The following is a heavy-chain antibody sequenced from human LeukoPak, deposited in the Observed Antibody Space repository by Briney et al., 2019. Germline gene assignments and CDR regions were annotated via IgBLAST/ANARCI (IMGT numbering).Heavy chain of an antibody. J-gene: IGHJ3*02. D-gene: IGHD2-21*02. CDR2: INHSGST. Sequence: PSETLSLTCAVYGGSFSGYYWSWIRQPPGKGLEWIGEINHSGSTNYNPSLKSRVTISVDTSKNQFSLKLSSVTAADTAVYYCARVPDLAYCGGDCSYAFDIWGQGTMVTVSS. CDR3: ARVPDLAYCGGDCSYAFDI. CDR1: GGSFSGYY. V-gene: IGHV4-34*01.